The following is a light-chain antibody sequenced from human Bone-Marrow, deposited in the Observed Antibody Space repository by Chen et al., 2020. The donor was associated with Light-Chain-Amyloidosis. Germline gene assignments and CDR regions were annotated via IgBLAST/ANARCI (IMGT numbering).Light chain of an antibody. CDR1: NSNVGTAN. CDR3: AAWDASLRVYL. J-gene: IGLJ1*01. CDR2: NDI. V-gene: IGLV1-47*01. Sequence: QSVLPQPPSASGNPGQRVTLSCSRSNSNVGTANVNWYQQLPGTAPKLLIYNDIQRPSGVPERISGSKYGASAFLASSGLRSEDEADYYCAAWDASLRVYLFGAGTKVSVL.